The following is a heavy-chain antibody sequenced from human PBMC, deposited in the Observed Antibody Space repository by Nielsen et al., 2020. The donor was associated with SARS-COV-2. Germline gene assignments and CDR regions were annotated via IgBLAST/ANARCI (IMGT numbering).Heavy chain of an antibody. J-gene: IGHJ6*03. CDR2: IYYSGST. Sequence: SETLSLTCTVSGGSISSGGYYWSWIRQHPGKGLEWIGYIYYSGSTYYNPSLKSRVTISVDTSKNQFSLKLSSVTAADTAVYYCARDRDWGSDYYYMDVWGKGTTVTVSS. CDR3: ARDRDWGSDYYYMDV. D-gene: IGHD7-27*01. CDR1: GGSISSGGYY. V-gene: IGHV4-31*03.